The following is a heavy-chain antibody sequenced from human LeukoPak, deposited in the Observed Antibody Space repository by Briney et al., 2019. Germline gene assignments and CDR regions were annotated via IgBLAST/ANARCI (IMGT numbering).Heavy chain of an antibody. Sequence: GGPLRLSCAASGFTFSSYWMNWARQAPGKGLEWVASINHNGNVNYYVDSVKGRFTISRDNAKNSLYLQMNSLRAEDTAVYYCARDQTHYDFWSGSARGGFDYWGQGTLVTVSS. CDR2: INHNGNVN. J-gene: IGHJ4*02. V-gene: IGHV3-7*01. CDR1: GFTFSSYW. D-gene: IGHD3-3*01. CDR3: ARDQTHYDFWSGSARGGFDY.